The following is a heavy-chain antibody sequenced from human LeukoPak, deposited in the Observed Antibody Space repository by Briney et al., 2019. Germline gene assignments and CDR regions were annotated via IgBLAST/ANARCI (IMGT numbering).Heavy chain of an antibody. J-gene: IGHJ2*01. CDR1: GFTFSDYY. Sequence: GGSLRLSGAASGFTFSDYYMSWIRQAPGKGLEWVSYISSSGSTIYYADSVKGRSTISRDNAKNSLYLQMNSLRAEDTAVYYCARDQPRTKTTGYFDLWGRGTLVTVSS. V-gene: IGHV3-11*04. CDR3: ARDQPRTKTTGYFDL. D-gene: IGHD1-1*01. CDR2: ISSSGSTI.